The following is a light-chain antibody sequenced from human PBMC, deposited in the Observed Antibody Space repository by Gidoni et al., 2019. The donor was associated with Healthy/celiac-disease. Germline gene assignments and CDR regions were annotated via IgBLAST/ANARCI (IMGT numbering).Light chain of an antibody. CDR3: QRRNYCRFT. CDR1: QSVSSY. CDR2: DAS. Sequence: EIVLTQSPATLSLSPRKRATLSCRASQSVSSYLAWYQQQPGQAPRLLIYDASNGATVIPTRFGGGWSATDFILTISLLEPDDFAFYYCQRRNYCRFTFGAGTKVDIK. V-gene: IGKV3-11*01. J-gene: IGKJ3*01.